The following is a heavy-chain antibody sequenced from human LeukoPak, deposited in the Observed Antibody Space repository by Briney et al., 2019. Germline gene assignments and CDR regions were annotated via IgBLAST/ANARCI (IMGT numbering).Heavy chain of an antibody. J-gene: IGHJ4*02. CDR2: ISGSGGST. CDR1: GFTFSSYG. D-gene: IGHD6-13*01. Sequence: GGSLRLSCAASGFTFSSYGMHWVRQAPGKGLEWVSAISGSGGSTYYADSVKGRFTISRDNSKNTLYLQVNSLRAEDTAVYYCAKVGAAVPLRSYYFDYWGQGTLVTVSS. CDR3: AKVGAAVPLRSYYFDY. V-gene: IGHV3-23*01.